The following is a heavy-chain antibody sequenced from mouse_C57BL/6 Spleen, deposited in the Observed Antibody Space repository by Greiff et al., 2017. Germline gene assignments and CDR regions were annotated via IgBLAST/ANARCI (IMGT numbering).Heavy chain of an antibody. V-gene: IGHV3-8*01. CDR2: ISYSGST. Sequence: EVQLQESGPGLAKPSQTLSLTCSVTGYSITSDYWNWIRKFPGNKLEYMGYISYSGSTYYNPSLKSRISITRDTSKNQYYLQLNSVTTEDTATYYCARTSSYYGSSSYAMDYWGQGTSVTVSS. CDR1: GYSITSDY. CDR3: ARTSSYYGSSSYAMDY. J-gene: IGHJ4*01. D-gene: IGHD1-1*01.